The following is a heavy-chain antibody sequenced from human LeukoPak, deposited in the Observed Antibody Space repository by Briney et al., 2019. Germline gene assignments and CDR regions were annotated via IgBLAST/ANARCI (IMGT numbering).Heavy chain of an antibody. J-gene: IGHJ5*02. Sequence: ASVKVSCKASGYTFTSYGISWVRQAPGQGLEWMGWISAYNGNTNYAQKPQGRVTMTTDTSTSTAYMELSRLRSDDTAVYYCAREKFNGDYWFDPWGQGTLVTVSS. CDR2: ISAYNGNT. D-gene: IGHD4-17*01. CDR1: GYTFTSYG. CDR3: AREKFNGDYWFDP. V-gene: IGHV1-18*01.